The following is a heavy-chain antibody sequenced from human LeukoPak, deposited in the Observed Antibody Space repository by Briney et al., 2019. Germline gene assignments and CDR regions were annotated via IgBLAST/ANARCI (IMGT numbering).Heavy chain of an antibody. CDR2: ISWDSDST. D-gene: IGHD6-19*01. J-gene: IGHJ6*02. CDR3: AKDITAVAGGGMDV. V-gene: IGHV3-43D*03. CDR1: GFTFDDYA. Sequence: GGSLRLSCAASGFTFDDYAIHWVRQAPGKGLEWVSLISWDSDSTYYADSVKGRFTISRDNSKNSLYLQMNSLRAEDTALYYCAKDITAVAGGGMDVWGQGTTVTVSS.